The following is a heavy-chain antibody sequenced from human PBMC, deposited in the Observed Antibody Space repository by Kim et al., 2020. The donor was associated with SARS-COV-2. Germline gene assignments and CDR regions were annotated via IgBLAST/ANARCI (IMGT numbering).Heavy chain of an antibody. J-gene: IGHJ6*02. V-gene: IGHV4-34*01. CDR3: ARGVPLLGYYGMDV. D-gene: IGHD2-8*02. Sequence: NPSLKSRVTISVDTSKNQFSLKLSSVTAADTAVYYCARGVPLLGYYGMDVWGQGTTVTVSS.